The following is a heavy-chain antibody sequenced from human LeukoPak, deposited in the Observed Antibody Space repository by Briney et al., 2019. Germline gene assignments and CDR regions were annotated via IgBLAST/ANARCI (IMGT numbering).Heavy chain of an antibody. Sequence: KPSETLSLTCTVSGGSISSYYWSWIRQPAGKGLEWIGRIYTSGSTNYNPSLKSRVTMSVDTSKNQFSLKLSSVTAADTAVYYCVRGPIKTWYNWFDPWGQGTLVTVSS. CDR2: IYTSGST. CDR1: GGSISSYY. V-gene: IGHV4-4*07. CDR3: VRGPIKTWYNWFDP. J-gene: IGHJ5*02. D-gene: IGHD2-8*02.